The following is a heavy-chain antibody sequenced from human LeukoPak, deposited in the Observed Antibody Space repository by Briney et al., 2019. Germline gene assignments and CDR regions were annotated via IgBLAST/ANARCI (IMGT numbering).Heavy chain of an antibody. CDR1: GYTFTGYY. V-gene: IGHV1-2*02. D-gene: IGHD3-10*01. CDR2: INPNSGGT. CDR3: ARLRVDYYGSGSYTDY. J-gene: IGHJ4*02. Sequence: WASVKVSCKASGYTFTGYYMHWVRQAPGQGLEWMGWINPNSGGTNYAQKFQGRVTMTRDTSISTAYMELSRLRSDDTAVYYCARLRVDYYGSGSYTDYWGQGTLVTVSS.